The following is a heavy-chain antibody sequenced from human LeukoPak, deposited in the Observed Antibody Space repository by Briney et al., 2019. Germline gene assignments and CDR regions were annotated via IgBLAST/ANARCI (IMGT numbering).Heavy chain of an antibody. CDR2: IRSDGTSK. CDR1: GFSLSTFG. J-gene: IGHJ5*02. CDR3: ARDRSIQGGFDP. Sequence: GGSLRLSCAASGFSLSTFGILWVRQAPGKGLQWVAFIRSDGTSKYYAGSVEGRFTISRDNSKSTLYLQMNSLRAEDAAIYYCARDRSIQGGFDPWGLGTPVTVSS. D-gene: IGHD5-18*01. V-gene: IGHV3-30*02.